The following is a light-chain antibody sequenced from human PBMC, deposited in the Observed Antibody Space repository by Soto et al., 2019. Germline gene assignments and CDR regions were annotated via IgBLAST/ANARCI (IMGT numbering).Light chain of an antibody. J-gene: IGKJ2*01. CDR2: GAS. V-gene: IGKV3-15*01. CDR1: QSVSSN. Sequence: EIVMTQSPATLSVSPGERATLSCRASQSVSSNLAWYQQKPGQAPRLLIYGASTRATGSPARFSGSGSGTEFTLTISGLQSEDFAVYYCQQYNNWPPMYTFGQGTKLEIK. CDR3: QQYNNWPPMYT.